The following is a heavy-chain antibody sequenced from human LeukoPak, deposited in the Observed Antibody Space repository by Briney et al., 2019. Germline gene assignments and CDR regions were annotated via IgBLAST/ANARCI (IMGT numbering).Heavy chain of an antibody. J-gene: IGHJ5*02. CDR1: GFTFNNYV. CDR2: ISGSGETT. Sequence: QPGGSLRLSCAASGFTFNNYVMNWVRQAPGKGLKWVSTISGSGETTYYAGSVKGRFTISRDNSKNALYLQMNGLRAEDAAIYYCAKFFSSGQQLLSNWFDPWGQGTLVTVSS. CDR3: AKFFSSGQQLLSNWFDP. V-gene: IGHV3-23*01. D-gene: IGHD4-11*01.